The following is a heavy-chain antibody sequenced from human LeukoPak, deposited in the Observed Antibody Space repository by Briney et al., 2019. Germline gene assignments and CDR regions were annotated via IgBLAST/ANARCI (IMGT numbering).Heavy chain of an antibody. CDR1: GGSITSTSHY. CDR2: IYYSGST. Sequence: SETLSLTCTVSGGSITSTSHYWGWIRQPPGKGLEWIGSIYYSGSTYYNPSLKSRATMFVDTSKNQFSLKLKSVTAADTAMYYCARHPFALGCGGDSVLDYWGQGALVTVSS. CDR3: ARHPFALGCGGDSVLDY. V-gene: IGHV4-39*01. J-gene: IGHJ4*02. D-gene: IGHD2-21*02.